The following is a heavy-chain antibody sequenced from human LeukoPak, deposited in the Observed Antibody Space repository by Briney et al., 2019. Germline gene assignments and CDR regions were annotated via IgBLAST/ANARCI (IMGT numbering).Heavy chain of an antibody. J-gene: IGHJ4*02. CDR3: ASQRVDYGSGSMGN. Sequence: SGTLSLTCAVSGGSISSSNWWSWVRQPPGKGLEWIGYIYYSGSTNYNPSLKSRVTISVDTSKNQFSLKLSSVTAADTAVYYCASQRVDYGSGSMGNWGQGTLVTVSS. CDR1: GGSISSSNW. D-gene: IGHD3-10*01. V-gene: IGHV4-4*02. CDR2: IYYSGST.